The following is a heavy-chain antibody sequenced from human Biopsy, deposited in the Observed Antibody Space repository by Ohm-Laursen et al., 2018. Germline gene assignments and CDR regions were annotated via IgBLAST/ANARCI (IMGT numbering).Heavy chain of an antibody. Sequence: SLRLSRAAPGFSFSEYAMSWVRQVPGQGLEWIAAISASGATPYYADSVKGRFTISRDNSRDTLYLQMSSLRAEDTAVYYCAKDRYNYTPIGGFSMDVWGQGTTVTVSS. D-gene: IGHD5-18*01. CDR3: AKDRYNYTPIGGFSMDV. CDR1: GFSFSEYA. J-gene: IGHJ6*02. V-gene: IGHV3-23*01. CDR2: ISASGATP.